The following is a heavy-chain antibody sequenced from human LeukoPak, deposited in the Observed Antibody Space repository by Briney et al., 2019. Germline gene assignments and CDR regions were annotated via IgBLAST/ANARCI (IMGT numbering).Heavy chain of an antibody. CDR3: ARQDYYDSSGYYPRWFDP. J-gene: IGHJ5*02. V-gene: IGHV4-59*08. CDR2: IYYSGST. CDR1: GGSISSYY. D-gene: IGHD3-22*01. Sequence: PSETLSLTCTVSGGSISSYYWSWIRQPPGKGLEWIGYIYYSGSTNYNPSLKSRVTISVDTSKNQFSLKLSSVTAADTAVYYCARQDYYDSSGYYPRWFDPWGQGTLVTVSS.